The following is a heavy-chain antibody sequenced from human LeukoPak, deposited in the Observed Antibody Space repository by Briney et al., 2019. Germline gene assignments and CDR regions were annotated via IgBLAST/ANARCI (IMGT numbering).Heavy chain of an antibody. Sequence: PSETLSLTCTVSGGSIRSYYWSWIRQPAGKGLEWIGCIYTSGSTNYNPSLKSRVTISVDTSKNQFSLKLSSVTAADTSVYYCARGEIQLWLLVGAFDIWGQGTMVTVSS. J-gene: IGHJ3*02. CDR3: ARGEIQLWLLVGAFDI. D-gene: IGHD5-18*01. V-gene: IGHV4-4*07. CDR1: GGSIRSYY. CDR2: IYTSGST.